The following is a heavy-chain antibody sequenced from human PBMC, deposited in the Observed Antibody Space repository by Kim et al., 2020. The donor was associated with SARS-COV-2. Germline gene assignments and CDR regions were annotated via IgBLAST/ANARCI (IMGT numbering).Heavy chain of an antibody. CDR1: GFTFSSYS. J-gene: IGHJ6*02. D-gene: IGHD3-10*01. Sequence: GGSLRLSCAASGFTFSSYSMNWVRQAPGKGLEWVSSISSSSSYIYYADSVKGRFTISRDNAKNSLYLQMNSLRAEDTAVYYCARDRGWTYYYGSGGPRDYYYYGMDVWGQGTTVTVSS. CDR3: ARDRGWTYYYGSGGPRDYYYYGMDV. CDR2: ISSSSSYI. V-gene: IGHV3-21*01.